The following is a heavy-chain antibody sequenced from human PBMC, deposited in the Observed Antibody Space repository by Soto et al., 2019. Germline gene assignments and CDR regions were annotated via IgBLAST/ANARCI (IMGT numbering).Heavy chain of an antibody. Sequence: QVQLVQSGAEVKKPGASVKVSCKASGYTFTGYYMHWVRQAPGQGLEWMGWINPNSGGTNYAQKFQGWVTMTRYTSIGTAELGRSRSGSADTAVYDCAITYGCNSSDGFDIWGQGTMVTVSS. CDR2: INPNSGGT. CDR1: GYTFTGYY. J-gene: IGHJ3*02. D-gene: IGHD4-17*01. V-gene: IGHV1-2*04. CDR3: AITYGCNSSDGFDI.